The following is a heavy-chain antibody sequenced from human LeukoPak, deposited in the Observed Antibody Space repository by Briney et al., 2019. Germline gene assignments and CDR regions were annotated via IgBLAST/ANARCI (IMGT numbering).Heavy chain of an antibody. Sequence: PSETLSLTCTVSGGSISSYYWSWIRQAPGKGLEWIRYIYYSGSTNYNPSLKSRVTISVDTSKNQFSLKLSSVTAADTAVYYCARQHYDFWSGPPTAPFDYWGQGTLVTVSS. CDR3: ARQHYDFWSGPPTAPFDY. V-gene: IGHV4-59*08. CDR2: IYYSGST. D-gene: IGHD3-3*01. J-gene: IGHJ4*02. CDR1: GGSISSYY.